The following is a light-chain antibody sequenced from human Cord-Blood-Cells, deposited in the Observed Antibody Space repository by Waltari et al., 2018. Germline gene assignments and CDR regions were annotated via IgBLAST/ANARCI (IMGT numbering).Light chain of an antibody. Sequence: DIQTTQSPSYLPASVGDTVIITCRASQSISSYLNWYQQKPGKAPKLLIYAASSLQSGVPSRFSGSGSGTDFTLTISSLQPEDFATYYCQQSYRTLPVTFGQGTRLEIK. CDR2: AAS. CDR1: QSISSY. V-gene: IGKV1-39*01. J-gene: IGKJ5*01. CDR3: QQSYRTLPVT.